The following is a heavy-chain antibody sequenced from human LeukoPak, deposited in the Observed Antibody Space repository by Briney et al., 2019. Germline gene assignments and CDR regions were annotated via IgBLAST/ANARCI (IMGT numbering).Heavy chain of an antibody. CDR1: GGSISSYY. D-gene: IGHD3-10*01. J-gene: IGHJ3*02. CDR2: IYYSGST. Sequence: PSETLFLTCTVSGGSISSYYWSWIRQPPGKGLEWIGYIYYSGSTNYNPSLKSRVTISVDTSKNQFSLKLSSVTAADTAVYYCARHLYSGNAFDIWGQGTMVTVSS. CDR3: ARHLYSGNAFDI. V-gene: IGHV4-59*08.